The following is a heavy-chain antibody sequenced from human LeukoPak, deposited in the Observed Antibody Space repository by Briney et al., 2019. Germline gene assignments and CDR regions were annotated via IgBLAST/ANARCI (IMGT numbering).Heavy chain of an antibody. V-gene: IGHV1-18*04. Sequence: ASVKVSCKASGYTFTGYYMHWVRQAPGQGLEWMGWISAYNGNTNYAQKLQGRVTMTTDTSTSTAYMELRSLRSDDTAVYYCARDGIYYYDSSGYSPFDYWGQGTLVTVSS. CDR3: ARDGIYYYDSSGYSPFDY. CDR1: GYTFTGYY. D-gene: IGHD3-22*01. J-gene: IGHJ4*02. CDR2: ISAYNGNT.